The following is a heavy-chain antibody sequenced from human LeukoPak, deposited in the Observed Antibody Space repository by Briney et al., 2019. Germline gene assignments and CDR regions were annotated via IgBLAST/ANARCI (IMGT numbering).Heavy chain of an antibody. D-gene: IGHD3-16*02. CDR2: FDPEDGET. CDR3: ATYVWGRYRFDY. V-gene: IGHV1-24*01. CDR1: GYTLTELS. J-gene: IGHJ4*02. Sequence: ASVKVSCKVSGYTLTELSMHWVRQAPGKGLEWMGGFDPEDGETIYAQKFQGRVTMTEDTSTDTAYMELSSLRSEDTAVYYCATYVWGRYRFDYWGQGTLVTVSS.